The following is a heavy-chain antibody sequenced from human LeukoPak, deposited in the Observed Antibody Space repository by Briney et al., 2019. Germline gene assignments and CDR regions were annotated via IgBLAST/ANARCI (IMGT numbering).Heavy chain of an antibody. Sequence: PGGSLRLSCAASGFTFSSFAMSWVRQAPGKGVEWVSRMSGSSGGTDYADSVKGRLTISRDNSKNTLFLQMNSLRGEDTAVYYCAKQRGALRENWFFDHWGQGTLVTVSA. CDR3: AKQRGALRENWFFDH. CDR1: GFTFSSFA. CDR2: MSGSSGGT. J-gene: IGHJ4*02. V-gene: IGHV3-23*01. D-gene: IGHD3-9*01.